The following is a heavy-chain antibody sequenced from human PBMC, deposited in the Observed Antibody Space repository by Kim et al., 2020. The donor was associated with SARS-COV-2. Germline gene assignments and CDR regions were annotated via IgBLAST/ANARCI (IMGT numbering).Heavy chain of an antibody. J-gene: IGHJ6*02. CDR2: IGTAGDT. V-gene: IGHV3-13*01. Sequence: GGSLRLSCAASGFTFSSYDMHWVRQATGKGLEWVSAIGTAGDTYYPGSVKGRFTISRENAKNSLYLQMNSLRAGDTAVYYCARALTMVRGAPYGMDVWGQGTTVTVSS. CDR3: ARALTMVRGAPYGMDV. CDR1: GFTFSSYD. D-gene: IGHD3-10*01.